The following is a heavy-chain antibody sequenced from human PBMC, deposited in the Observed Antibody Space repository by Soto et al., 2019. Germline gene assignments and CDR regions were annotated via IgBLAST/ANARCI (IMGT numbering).Heavy chain of an antibody. V-gene: IGHV3-30-3*01. CDR2: MSYDGSNK. Sequence: QVQLVESGGGVVQPGRSLRLSCAASGFTFSSYAMHWVRRAPGKGLEWMAVMSYDGSNKYYADSVQGRFTISRDNSKNTLYLKMNSLRPEDTALYYCARDGGAYWGQGTLVIVSS. CDR1: GFTFSSYA. J-gene: IGHJ4*02. CDR3: ARDGGAY. D-gene: IGHD3-16*01.